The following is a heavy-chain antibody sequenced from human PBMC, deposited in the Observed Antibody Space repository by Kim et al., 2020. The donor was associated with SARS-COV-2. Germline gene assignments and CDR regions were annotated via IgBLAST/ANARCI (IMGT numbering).Heavy chain of an antibody. V-gene: IGHV1-69*13. CDR3: ARGVAFGENEGGWFDP. CDR1: GGTFSSYA. J-gene: IGHJ5*02. Sequence: SVKVSCKASGGTFSSYAISWVRQAPGQGLEWMGGIIPIFGTANYAQKFQGRVTITADESTSTAYMELSSLRSEDTAVYYCARGVAFGENEGGWFDPWGQGTLVTVSS. D-gene: IGHD3-16*01. CDR2: IIPIFGTA.